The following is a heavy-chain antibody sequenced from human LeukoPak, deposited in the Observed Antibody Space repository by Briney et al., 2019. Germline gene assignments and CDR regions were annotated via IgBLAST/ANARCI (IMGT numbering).Heavy chain of an antibody. CDR1: GFSFSDYW. Sequence: GGSLRLPCAVSGFSFSDYWMSWVRQAPGKGLEWVASIKQDGSDKVYVDSVKGRFTISRDNAKNSLYLQMNSLRAEDTAVYYCASYCISRKCDSVFDYWGQGTLVTVSS. CDR2: IKQDGSDK. D-gene: IGHD2-15*01. J-gene: IGHJ4*02. V-gene: IGHV3-7*05. CDR3: ASYCISRKCDSVFDY.